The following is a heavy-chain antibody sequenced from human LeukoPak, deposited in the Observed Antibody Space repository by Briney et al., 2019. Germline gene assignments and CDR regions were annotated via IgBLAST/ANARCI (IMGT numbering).Heavy chain of an antibody. V-gene: IGHV3-7*01. Sequence: GGSLRLSCAASGFTFNYSWVSWVRQAPGKGLEWVANIKQRGSEKSYVDSVKGRFSISRDNTKNSVFLQMNSLRAEDTAVYYCARVGIDYLASYHFDHWGRGTLVTVSS. CDR2: IKQRGSEK. J-gene: IGHJ4*02. CDR1: GFTFNYSW. CDR3: ARVGIDYLASYHFDH. D-gene: IGHD2/OR15-2a*01.